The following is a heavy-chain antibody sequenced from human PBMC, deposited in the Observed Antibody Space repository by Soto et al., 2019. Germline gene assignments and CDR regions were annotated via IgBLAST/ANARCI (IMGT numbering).Heavy chain of an antibody. D-gene: IGHD3-10*01. V-gene: IGHV6-1*01. CDR3: ARALWTSRGYYYGSGSYHNAFDI. CDR1: GDSVSSNSAA. Sequence: SQTLSLTCAISGDSVSSNSAAWNWIRQSPSRGLEWLGRTYYRSKWYNDYAVSVKSRITINPDTSKNQFSLQLNSVTPEDTAVYYCARALWTSRGYYYGSGSYHNAFDIWGQGTMVTVSS. CDR2: TYYRSKWYN. J-gene: IGHJ3*02.